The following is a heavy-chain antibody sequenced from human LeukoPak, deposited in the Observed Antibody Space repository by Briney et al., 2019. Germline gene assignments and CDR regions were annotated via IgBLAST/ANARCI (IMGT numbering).Heavy chain of an antibody. CDR1: GGSITNYY. V-gene: IGHV4-59*08. J-gene: IGHJ4*02. CDR2: IYYSGST. Sequence: SETLSLTCTVSGGSITNYYWSWLRQPPGKGLEWVGYIYYSGSTNYNSSLKSGVTISVDTSKNQFPLSLSSVTAADTAVYYCARATSYTGHLGWWGQGTLVTVSS. CDR3: ARATSYTGHLGW. D-gene: IGHD6-19*01.